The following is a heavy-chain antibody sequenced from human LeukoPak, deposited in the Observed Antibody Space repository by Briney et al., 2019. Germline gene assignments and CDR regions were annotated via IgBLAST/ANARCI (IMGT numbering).Heavy chain of an antibody. CDR3: ARVRYDFWSGPDY. CDR2: ISSSSSYI. J-gene: IGHJ4*02. CDR1: GFTFSSYS. Sequence: PGGSLRLSCAASGFTFSSYSMNWVRQAPGKGLEWVSSISSSSSYIYYADSVKGRFTISRDNAKNSLYLQMNSLRAEDTAVYYCARVRYDFWSGPDYWGQGTLVTVSS. V-gene: IGHV3-21*01. D-gene: IGHD3-3*01.